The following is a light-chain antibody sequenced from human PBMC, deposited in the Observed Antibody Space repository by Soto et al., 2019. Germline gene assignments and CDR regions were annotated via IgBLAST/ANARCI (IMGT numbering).Light chain of an antibody. CDR3: ASWDDSLNGPV. CDR2: TNT. J-gene: IGLJ1*01. CDR1: RRDVGGYNY. V-gene: IGLV2-14*03. Sequence: QSALTQPASVSGSPGQSITISCTGTRRDVGGYNYVSWYQQYPGKSPKLLIYTNTQRPSGVPDRFSGSKSGTSASLAISGLQSEDEADYYCASWDDSLNGPVFGTGTKVTVL.